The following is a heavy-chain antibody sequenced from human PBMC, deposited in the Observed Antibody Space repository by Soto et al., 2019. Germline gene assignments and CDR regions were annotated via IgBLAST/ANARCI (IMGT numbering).Heavy chain of an antibody. D-gene: IGHD6-13*01. J-gene: IGHJ4*02. CDR2: IDSGDGTT. V-gene: IGHV3-11*01. CDR3: VRPYYSSSWFPFDR. CDR1: GFDFGDYY. Sequence: GGSLRLSCTGSGFDFGDYYMSWIRQAPGKGLEWVSYIDSGDGTTYYTDSVKGRFTVSRDNAKKTVYLQMSSLRVEDTALYYCVRPYYSSSWFPFDRWGQGTLVTVSS.